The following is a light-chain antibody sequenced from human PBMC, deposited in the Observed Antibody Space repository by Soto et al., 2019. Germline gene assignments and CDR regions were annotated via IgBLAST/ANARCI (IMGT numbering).Light chain of an antibody. J-gene: IGKJ3*01. CDR2: ATS. CDR3: QQSYSTPFT. Sequence: DIQMTQSPSSLSASVGDRVTITCRASQNISNYLNWCQQKPGKAPKLLIYATSTLQSGVPSRFSGSGSGTDFTLTISSLQPEDFATYYCQQSYSTPFTFGPGTKVDIK. V-gene: IGKV1-39*01. CDR1: QNISNY.